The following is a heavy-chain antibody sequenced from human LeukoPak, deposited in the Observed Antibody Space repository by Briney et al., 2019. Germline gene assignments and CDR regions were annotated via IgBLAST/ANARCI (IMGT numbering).Heavy chain of an antibody. V-gene: IGHV3-23*01. CDR3: ARGADHGGSYYPD. CDR1: GFSFSSYA. J-gene: IGHJ4*02. D-gene: IGHD3-10*01. Sequence: GGSLRLSCAASGFSFSSYAMSWVRQAPGKGLEWVSAISGSGGSTYYADSVKGRFTISRDNAKNTLFLQMSSLRVEDTAVYYCARGADHGGSYYPDWGQGTRVTVSS. CDR2: ISGSGGST.